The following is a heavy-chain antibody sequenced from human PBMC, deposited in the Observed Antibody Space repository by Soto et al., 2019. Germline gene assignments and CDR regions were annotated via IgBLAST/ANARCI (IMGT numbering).Heavy chain of an antibody. D-gene: IGHD2-15*01. J-gene: IGHJ6*02. CDR2: IIPIFGTA. CDR3: ASSPPRLGYCSGGSCAPTTYYYYGMDV. Sequence: SVKVSCKASGGTFSSYAISWVRQAPGQGLEWMGGIIPIFGTANYAQKFQGRVTITADESTSTAYMELSSRRSEDTAVYYCASSPPRLGYCSGGSCAPTTYYYYGMDVWGQGTTVTVSS. CDR1: GGTFSSYA. V-gene: IGHV1-69*13.